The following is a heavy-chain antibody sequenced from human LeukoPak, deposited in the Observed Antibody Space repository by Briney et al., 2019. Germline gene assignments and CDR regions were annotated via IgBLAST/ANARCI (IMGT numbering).Heavy chain of an antibody. CDR1: GGTFSSYA. J-gene: IGHJ4*02. D-gene: IGHD2-15*01. CDR3: ARAPCSGGSCYSLEFDY. CDR2: IIPIFGTA. V-gene: IGHV1-69*05. Sequence: SVKVSCKASGGTFSSYAISWVRQAPGQGLEWMGRIIPIFGTANYAQKFQGRVTITTDESTSTAYMELSSLRSEDTAVYYCARAPCSGGSCYSLEFDYWGQGTLATVSS.